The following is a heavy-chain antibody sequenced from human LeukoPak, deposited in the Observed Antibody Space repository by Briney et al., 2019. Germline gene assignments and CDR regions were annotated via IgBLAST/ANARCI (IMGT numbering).Heavy chain of an antibody. D-gene: IGHD3-22*01. J-gene: IGHJ4*02. CDR3: ATDPPSSGYYTGFDY. CDR1: GYTLTELS. CDR2: FDPEDGET. V-gene: IGHV1-24*01. Sequence: ASAKVSCKVSGYTLTELSMHWVRQAPGKGLEWMGGFDPEDGETIYAQKFQGRVTMTEDTSTDTAYMELSSLRSEDTAVYYCATDPPSSGYYTGFDYWGQGTLVTVSS.